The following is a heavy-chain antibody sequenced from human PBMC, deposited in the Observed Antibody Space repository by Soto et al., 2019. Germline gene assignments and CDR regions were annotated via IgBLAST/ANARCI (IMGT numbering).Heavy chain of an antibody. CDR2: ISGSGGST. CDR3: ATIIVVTSPFDY. V-gene: IGHV3-23*01. CDR1: GFTFSNYG. D-gene: IGHD2-21*01. J-gene: IGHJ4*02. Sequence: QPGGSLRLSCVGSGFTFSNYGMTWVRQAPGKGLEWVSAISGSGGSTFYADSLKGRFTVSRDNAKNVVYLQMNSLRAEDTAVYYCATIIVVTSPFDYWGQGTVVTVSS.